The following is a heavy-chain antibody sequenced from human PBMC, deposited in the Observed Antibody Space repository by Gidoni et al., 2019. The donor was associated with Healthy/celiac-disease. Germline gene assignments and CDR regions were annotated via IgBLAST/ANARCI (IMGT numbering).Heavy chain of an antibody. Sequence: QFQLVQSGAEVKNPRASVKVSCKASGYTFTSYAISWVRQAPGQGLEWMGWISAYNGNTNYAQKLQGRVTIATDTSTSTAYMELRRLRSDDTAVYYCARDTGYYDIWGQGTLVTVSS. J-gene: IGHJ4*02. CDR1: GYTFTSYA. CDR3: ARDTGYYDI. CDR2: ISAYNGNT. D-gene: IGHD3-22*01. V-gene: IGHV1-18*01.